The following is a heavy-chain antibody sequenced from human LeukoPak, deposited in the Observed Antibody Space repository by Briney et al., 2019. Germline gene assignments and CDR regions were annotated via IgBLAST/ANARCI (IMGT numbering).Heavy chain of an antibody. D-gene: IGHD6-6*01. CDR3: AKDISVAARPYYFDY. Sequence: PGGSLRLSCAASGFTFSSHAMSWVRQAPGKGLEWVSAISGSGGSTYYADSVKGRFTISRDNSKNTLYLQVNSLRAEDTAVYYCAKDISVAARPYYFDYWGQGTLVTVSS. V-gene: IGHV3-23*01. J-gene: IGHJ4*02. CDR2: ISGSGGST. CDR1: GFTFSSHA.